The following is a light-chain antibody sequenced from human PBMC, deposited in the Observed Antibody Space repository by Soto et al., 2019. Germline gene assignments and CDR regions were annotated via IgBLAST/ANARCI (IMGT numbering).Light chain of an antibody. CDR3: QQFNIFPLT. J-gene: IGKJ4*01. Sequence: AIQLTQSPSSLSVSVGDRVTITCRASQGISSSLAWYLQQPGKPPRLLIYGASILERGVPSRFSGSGSGTDFTLTISSLQPEDFATYYCQQFNIFPLTFGGGTKVEIK. V-gene: IGKV1-13*02. CDR2: GAS. CDR1: QGISSS.